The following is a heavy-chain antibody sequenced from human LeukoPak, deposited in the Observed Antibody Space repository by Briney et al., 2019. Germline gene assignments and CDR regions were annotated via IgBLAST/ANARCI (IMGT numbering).Heavy chain of an antibody. D-gene: IGHD3-10*01. CDR2: INHSGST. V-gene: IGHV4-34*01. J-gene: IGHJ6*03. CDR3: ARGRKFYYGSGPFYMDV. Sequence: SETLSLTCAVYGGSFSGYYWSWIRQRPGKGREWIGEINHSGSTNYNPSLKSRVTISVDTSKNQFSLKLSSVTAADTAVYYCARGRKFYYGSGPFYMDVWGKGTTVTVSS. CDR1: GGSFSGYY.